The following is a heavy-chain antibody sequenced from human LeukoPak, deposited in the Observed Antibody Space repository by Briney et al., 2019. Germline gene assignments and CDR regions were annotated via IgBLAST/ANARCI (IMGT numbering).Heavy chain of an antibody. Sequence: GGSLRLSCAASGFTFSSYAMSWVRQAPGKGLEWVSAISGSGSSTYYADSVKGRFTISRDNSKNTLYLQMNSLRAEDTAVYYCAKGIAVAGTWARNYWGQGTLVTVSS. V-gene: IGHV3-23*01. J-gene: IGHJ4*02. CDR2: ISGSGSST. CDR1: GFTFSSYA. D-gene: IGHD6-19*01. CDR3: AKGIAVAGTWARNY.